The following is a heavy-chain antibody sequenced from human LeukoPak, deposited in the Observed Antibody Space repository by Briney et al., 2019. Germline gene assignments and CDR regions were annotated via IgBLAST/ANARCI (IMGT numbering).Heavy chain of an antibody. CDR3: ARLTSPQGVY. Sequence: AETLSLTCTVSGGSISSSSYYRGWIRQPPGKGRVWIGSIYYSGSTYYNPSLKSRVTISVDTSKNQFSLKQSSVTAADTAVYYCARLTSPQGVYWGQGTLVTVSS. V-gene: IGHV4-39*01. CDR1: GGSISSSSYY. D-gene: IGHD2-8*01. J-gene: IGHJ4*02. CDR2: IYYSGST.